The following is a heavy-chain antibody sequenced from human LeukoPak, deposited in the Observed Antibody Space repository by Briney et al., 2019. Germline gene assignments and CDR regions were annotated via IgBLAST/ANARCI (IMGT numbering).Heavy chain of an antibody. CDR1: GYSFTSYW. D-gene: IGHD4-23*01. CDR3: AREGGNWWGLFAY. V-gene: IGHV5-51*01. Sequence: GESLKISCKGSGYSFTSYWIGWGRQMPGKGLEWMGIINPGDSDTRYSPSFQGQVTISADKSISTAYLQWSSLKAPDTAMQYCAREGGNWWGLFAYWSQGTLVTVSS. CDR2: INPGDSDT. J-gene: IGHJ4*02.